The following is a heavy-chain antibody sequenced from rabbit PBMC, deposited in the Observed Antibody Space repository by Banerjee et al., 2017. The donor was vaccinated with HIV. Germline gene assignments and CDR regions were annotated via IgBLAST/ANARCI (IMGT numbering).Heavy chain of an antibody. Sequence: QSLEESGGDLVKPGASLTLTCTASGFSFSSGYWICWVRQAPGKGLEWIACIVISTGNTYYASWAKGRFTISKTSSTTVTLQMTSLTAADTATYFCARDGDVGSIVYYFDLWGQGTLVTVS. CDR3: ARDGDVGSIVYYFDL. J-gene: IGHJ4*01. D-gene: IGHD4-2*01. CDR2: IVISTGNT. CDR1: GFSFSSGYW. V-gene: IGHV1S40*01.